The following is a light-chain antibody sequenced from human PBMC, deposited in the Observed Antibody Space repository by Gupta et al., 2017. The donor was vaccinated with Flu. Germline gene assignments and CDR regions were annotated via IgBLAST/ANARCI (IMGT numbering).Light chain of an antibody. CDR1: SSNIGGGYD. Sequence: QSVLPQPPSVSGPPLQRVTISCTGSSSNIGGGYDVPWYQTLPDTAPNLPIYGNSNRPSGVPDRFSGSKSGTSASPTTTGLQAEDEADYYCPSYNSSRSAGVFGGGTKLTVL. CDR3: PSYNSSRSAGV. J-gene: IGLJ2*01. CDR2: GNS. V-gene: IGLV1-40*01.